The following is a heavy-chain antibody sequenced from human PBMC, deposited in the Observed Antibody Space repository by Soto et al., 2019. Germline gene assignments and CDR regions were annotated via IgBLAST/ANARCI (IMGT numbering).Heavy chain of an antibody. J-gene: IGHJ6*02. D-gene: IGHD2-21*02. V-gene: IGHV3-53*01. CDR2: IYSGGST. Sequence: PGGSLRLSCAASGFTVSSNYMSWVRQAPGKGLEWVSVIYSGGSTYYADSVKGRFTISRDNSKNTLYLQMNSLRAEDTAVYYCAREGDLNYYYGMDVWGQGTTVTVS. CDR3: AREGDLNYYYGMDV. CDR1: GFTVSSNY.